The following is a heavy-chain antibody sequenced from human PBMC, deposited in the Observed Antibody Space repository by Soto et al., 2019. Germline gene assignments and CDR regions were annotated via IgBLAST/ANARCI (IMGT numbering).Heavy chain of an antibody. CDR3: ARGSYYYYYMDV. J-gene: IGHJ6*03. CDR2: IIPILGIA. V-gene: IGHV1-69*02. Sequence: SVKVSCKASGGTFSIYTISWVRQAPGQGLEWMGRIIPILGIANYAQKFQGRVTITADKSTSTAYMELSSLRSEDTAVYYCARGSYYYYYMDVWGKGTTVTVSS. D-gene: IGHD2-15*01. CDR1: GGTFSIYT.